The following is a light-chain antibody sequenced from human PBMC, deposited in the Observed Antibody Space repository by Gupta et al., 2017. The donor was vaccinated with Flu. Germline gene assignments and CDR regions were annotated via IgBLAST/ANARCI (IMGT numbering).Light chain of an antibody. CDR3: SSYTVSNTWV. J-gene: IGLJ3*02. Sequence: QSALTQPASVSGSPGQSIPIPCPGTSSAVGGHKSVSWYQQHAGKAPKVMIYEVSSRPSGVSNRFSGSKSGNTASLIISGLQADDEANYYCSSYTVSNTWVFGGGTKVTVL. V-gene: IGLV2-14*01. CDR2: EVS. CDR1: SSAVGGHKS.